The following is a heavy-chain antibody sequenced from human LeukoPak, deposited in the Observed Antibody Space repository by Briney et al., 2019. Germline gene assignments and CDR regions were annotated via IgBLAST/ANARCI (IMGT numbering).Heavy chain of an antibody. CDR3: ARGRRFLEWLLVYYYYYMDV. D-gene: IGHD3-3*01. V-gene: IGHV1-8*01. J-gene: IGHJ6*03. CDR2: MNPNSGNT. Sequence: GASVKVSCKASGYTFTSYDINWVRQATGQGLEWMGWMNPNSGNTGYAQKFQGRVTMTRNTSISTAYMELSSLRSEDTAVYYCARGRRFLEWLLVYYYYYMDVWGKGTTVTVSS. CDR1: GYTFTSYD.